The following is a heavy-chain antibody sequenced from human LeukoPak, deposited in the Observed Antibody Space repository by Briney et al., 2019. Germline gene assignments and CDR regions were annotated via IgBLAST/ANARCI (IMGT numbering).Heavy chain of an antibody. CDR2: INPSGGST. J-gene: IGHJ5*02. V-gene: IGHV1-46*01. CDR1: GYTFTSYY. Sequence: GASVKISCKASGYTFTSYYMHWVRQAPGQGLEWMGIINPSGGSTSYAQKFQGGVTMTRDMSTSTVYMELSSLRSEDTAVYYCASIITGTTDWFDPWGQGTLVTVSS. D-gene: IGHD1-7*01. CDR3: ASIITGTTDWFDP.